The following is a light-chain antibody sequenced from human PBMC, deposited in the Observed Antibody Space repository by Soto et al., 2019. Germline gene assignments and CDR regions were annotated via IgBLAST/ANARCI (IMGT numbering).Light chain of an antibody. J-gene: IGKJ5*01. V-gene: IGKV3-20*01. CDR1: QSVGNNY. Sequence: EIVLTQSPGTLSLSPGERATLSCRASQSVGNNYLAWYQQKPGQAPRLLIYGASNRATGIPDRFSGSGSGTDFTLTISRLEPEDFAVYYCQQYGSSPPITFGQGTRLEI. CDR3: QQYGSSPPIT. CDR2: GAS.